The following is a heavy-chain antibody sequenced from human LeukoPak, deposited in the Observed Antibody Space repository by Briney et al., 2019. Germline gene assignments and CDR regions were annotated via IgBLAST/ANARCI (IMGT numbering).Heavy chain of an antibody. Sequence: SETLSLTCAVYGGSLSGYYWSWIRQPPGKGLEWNGAIYYSGTSYYNSSLKSRVTISVDTSKNQFSLELSSVTAADTAVYYCARQPVVAATPFYYMDVWGKGAPVTISS. D-gene: IGHD2-15*01. V-gene: IGHV4-34*01. CDR3: ARQPVVAATPFYYMDV. CDR2: IYYSGTS. CDR1: GGSLSGYY. J-gene: IGHJ6*03.